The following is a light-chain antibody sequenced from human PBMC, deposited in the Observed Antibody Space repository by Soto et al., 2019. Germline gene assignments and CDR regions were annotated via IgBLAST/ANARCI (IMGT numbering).Light chain of an antibody. J-gene: IGKJ1*01. CDR3: QQYRSYWM. V-gene: IGKV1-5*01. CDR1: QSISSW. Sequence: DIQMTQSPSTLSASVGDRVTITCRASQSISSWLAWYQQKPGKAPKLLIYEASILEIGVPSRFSGSGSGTEFTLTISSLQPDDFATYYCQQYRSYWMFGQGTKVDIK. CDR2: EAS.